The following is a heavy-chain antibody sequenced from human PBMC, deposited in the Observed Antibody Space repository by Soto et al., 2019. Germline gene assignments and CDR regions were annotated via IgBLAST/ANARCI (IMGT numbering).Heavy chain of an antibody. J-gene: IGHJ4*02. CDR3: AKDRMPIWVSYFDY. Sequence: EVQLLESGGGLVQPGGSLRLSCAASGFTFSSYAMSWVRQAPGKGLKWVSAISGSGGSTYYADSVKGRFTISRDNSKNTLYLQMNTLRAEDTAVYYCAKDRMPIWVSYFDYWGQGTLVTVSS. D-gene: IGHD2-2*01. CDR1: GFTFSSYA. CDR2: ISGSGGST. V-gene: IGHV3-23*01.